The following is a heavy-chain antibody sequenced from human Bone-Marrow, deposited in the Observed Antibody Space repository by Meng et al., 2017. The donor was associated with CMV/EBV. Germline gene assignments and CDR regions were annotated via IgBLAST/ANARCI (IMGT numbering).Heavy chain of an antibody. CDR2: ISGRNTRK. D-gene: IGHD3-10*01. V-gene: IGHV3-23*01. J-gene: IGHJ5*02. Sequence: MSWVRKAQGKGEEWGTDISGRNTRKFKEEKVKGRLTIARENSKNTLFMKMNSLRAEDSAVYYCARDSLRSYYANWFDPWGQGTLVTVSS. CDR3: ARDSLRSYYANWFDP.